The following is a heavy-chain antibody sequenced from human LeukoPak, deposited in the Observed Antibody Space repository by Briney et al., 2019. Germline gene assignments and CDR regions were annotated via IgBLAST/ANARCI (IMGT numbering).Heavy chain of an antibody. CDR1: GFTFSSYG. Sequence: GGSLRLSCAASGFTFSSYGMHWVRQAPGKGLDWVAVISYDGSNKYYADSVKGRLTIPRDNSKNTLYLQMNSLRAEDTAVYYCAKDGLYGSGSLHYWGQGTLVTVSS. D-gene: IGHD3-10*01. CDR3: AKDGLYGSGSLHY. V-gene: IGHV3-30*18. CDR2: ISYDGSNK. J-gene: IGHJ4*02.